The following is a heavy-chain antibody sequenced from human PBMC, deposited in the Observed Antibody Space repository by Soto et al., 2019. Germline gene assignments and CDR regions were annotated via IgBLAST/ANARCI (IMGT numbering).Heavy chain of an antibody. J-gene: IGHJ4*02. V-gene: IGHV4-4*02. CDR1: GGSISSSNW. CDR2: IYHSGSN. Sequence: SETLSLTCAVSGGSISSSNWWSWVRQPPGKGLEWIGEIYHSGSNNYNPSLKSRVTISVDKSKNQFSLKLSSVTAADTAVYYCAGRLAYCGGDCYFLLDYWGQGTLVTVSS. CDR3: AGRLAYCGGDCYFLLDY. D-gene: IGHD2-21*02.